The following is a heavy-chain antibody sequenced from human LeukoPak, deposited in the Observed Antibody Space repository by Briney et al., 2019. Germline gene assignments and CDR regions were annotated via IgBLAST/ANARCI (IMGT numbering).Heavy chain of an antibody. CDR1: GYTFTGYY. Sequence: ASVKVSCKASGYTFTGYYMHWVRQAPGQGLEWMGWINPNSGGTNYAQKFQGRVTMTRDTPISTAYMELSRLRSDDTAVYYCARGLYYYDSSGYSYWGQGTLVTVSS. V-gene: IGHV1-2*02. D-gene: IGHD3-22*01. CDR2: INPNSGGT. J-gene: IGHJ4*02. CDR3: ARGLYYYDSSGYSY.